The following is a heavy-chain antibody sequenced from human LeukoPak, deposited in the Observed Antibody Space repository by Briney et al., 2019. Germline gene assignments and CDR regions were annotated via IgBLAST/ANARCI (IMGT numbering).Heavy chain of an antibody. Sequence: SVKVSCKASGGTFSSYAISWVRQAPGQGLEWMGGIIPIFGTANYAQKFQGRVTITADESTSTAYMELSSLRSEDTAVYYCARAPLRGNNWFDPWGQGTLSPSPQ. D-gene: IGHD3-10*01. CDR1: GGTFSSYA. V-gene: IGHV1-69*13. CDR2: IIPIFGTA. CDR3: ARAPLRGNNWFDP. J-gene: IGHJ5*02.